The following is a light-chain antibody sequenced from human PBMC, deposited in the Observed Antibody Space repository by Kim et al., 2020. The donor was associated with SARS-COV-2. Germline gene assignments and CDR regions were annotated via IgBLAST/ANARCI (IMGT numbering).Light chain of an antibody. J-gene: IGLJ2*01. Sequence: QRVTVTSSGGSSNIGSNTVSWHQQLPGTAPKLLIYSNKQRPSGVPDRFSGSKSGTSASLAISGLQSEDEADYYCAAWDDSLNGPVFGGGTKLTVL. CDR3: AAWDDSLNGPV. CDR2: SNK. CDR1: SSNIGSNT. V-gene: IGLV1-44*01.